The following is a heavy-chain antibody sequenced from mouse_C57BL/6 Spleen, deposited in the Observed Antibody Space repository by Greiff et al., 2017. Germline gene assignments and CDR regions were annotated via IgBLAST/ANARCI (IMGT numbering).Heavy chain of an antibody. Sequence: DVRLVESGGGLVKPGGSLKLSCAASGFTFSSYAMSWVRQTPEKRLEWVATISDGGSYTYYPDNVKGRFTISRDNAKNNLYLQMSHLESEATAMYYCARDYKGYPDWGKGTLVTVAA. J-gene: IGHJ3*01. CDR1: GFTFSSYA. CDR3: ARDYKGYPD. CDR2: ISDGGSYT. D-gene: IGHD2-12*01. V-gene: IGHV5-4*03.